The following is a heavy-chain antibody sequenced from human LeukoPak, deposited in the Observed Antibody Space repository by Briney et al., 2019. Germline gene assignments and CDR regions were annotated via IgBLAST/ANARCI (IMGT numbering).Heavy chain of an antibody. CDR1: GGSFSAFY. CDR2: VNHSGST. CDR3: ARAAYCSSTNCYGFDY. V-gene: IGHV4-34*01. Sequence: PSETLSLTCSVYGGSFSAFYWNWIRQPPGKGLEWVGEVNHSGSTYYNPSLKSRVTLSVDTSKKQFSLKLTSVTAADTAVYYCARAAYCSSTNCYGFDYWGQGTLVTVSS. J-gene: IGHJ4*02. D-gene: IGHD2-2*01.